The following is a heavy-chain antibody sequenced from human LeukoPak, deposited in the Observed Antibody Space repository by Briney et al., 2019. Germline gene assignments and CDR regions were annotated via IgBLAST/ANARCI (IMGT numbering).Heavy chain of an antibody. CDR2: INHSGST. Sequence: SETLSLTCAVYGGSFSSYYWSWIRQPPGQGLEWIGEINHSGSTNYTPSLKSRVTISVDTSKNQFSPKLSSVTAADTAVYYCAREVQGGDEPNFGYWGQGTLVTVSS. CDR3: AREVQGGDEPNFGY. CDR1: GGSFSSYY. V-gene: IGHV4-34*01. J-gene: IGHJ4*02. D-gene: IGHD5-12*01.